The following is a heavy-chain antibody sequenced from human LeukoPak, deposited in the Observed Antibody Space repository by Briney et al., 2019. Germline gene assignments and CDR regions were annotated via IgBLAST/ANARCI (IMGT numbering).Heavy chain of an antibody. CDR1: GFSFSNYG. Sequence: PGRSLRLSCAASGFSFSNYGMRWVRQAPGKGLEWVAVISYDGGNKYYADSVKGRFTISRDNSKNTVYLQMNSLRAEDTAVYYCAKDFWFGEHKAPLDYWGQGTLVTVSS. CDR3: AKDFWFGEHKAPLDY. D-gene: IGHD3-10*01. J-gene: IGHJ4*02. V-gene: IGHV3-30*18. CDR2: ISYDGGNK.